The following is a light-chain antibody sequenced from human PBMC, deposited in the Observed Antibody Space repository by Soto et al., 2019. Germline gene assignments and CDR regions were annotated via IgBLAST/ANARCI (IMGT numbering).Light chain of an antibody. Sequence: QAVVTQEPSLTVSPGGTVTLTCGSSSGAVTSGHYPHWFQQKPGQAPRTLIHDTNNKHSWTPARFSGSLLGGKAALTLSGAQPEDEAEYYCMLSYSTAPVFGGGTKLTV. CDR1: SGAVTSGHY. CDR3: MLSYSTAPV. CDR2: DTN. J-gene: IGLJ2*01. V-gene: IGLV7-46*01.